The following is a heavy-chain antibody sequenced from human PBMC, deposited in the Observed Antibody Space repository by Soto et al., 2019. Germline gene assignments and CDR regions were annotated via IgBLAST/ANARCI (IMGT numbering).Heavy chain of an antibody. Sequence: SETLSLTCAVYGGSFSGYYWSWIRQPPGKGLEWIGEINHSGSTNYNPSLKSRVTISVDTSKNQFSLKLSSVTAADTAVYYCAREGGYSSSWYSYPIDYWGQGTLVTVSS. V-gene: IGHV4-34*01. CDR2: INHSGST. CDR3: AREGGYSSSWYSYPIDY. D-gene: IGHD6-13*01. J-gene: IGHJ4*02. CDR1: GGSFSGYY.